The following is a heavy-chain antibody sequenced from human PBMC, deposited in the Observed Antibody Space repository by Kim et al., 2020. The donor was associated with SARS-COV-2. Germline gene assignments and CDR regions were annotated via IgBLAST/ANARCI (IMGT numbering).Heavy chain of an antibody. Sequence: GGSLRLSCAASGFTFSSYGMHWVRQAPGKGLEWVAVISYDGSNKYYADSVKLRFTISRDNPKNTLYLQMNSLRAEDTAVYYCASEGEVGATTGLDYWGQG. V-gene: IGHV3-33*05. D-gene: IGHD1-26*01. CDR2: ISYDGSNK. CDR1: GFTFSSYG. CDR3: ASEGEVGATTGLDY. J-gene: IGHJ4*02.